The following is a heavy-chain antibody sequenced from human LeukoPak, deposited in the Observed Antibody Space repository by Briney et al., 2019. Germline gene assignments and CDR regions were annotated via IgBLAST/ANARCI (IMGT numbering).Heavy chain of an antibody. CDR1: GGSFSGYY. CDR3: ARGGIVGATTFDFDY. Sequence: SETLSLTCAVYGGSFSGYYWSWIRQPPGKGLEWIGEINHSGSTNYNPSLKSRVTISVDTYKNQFSLKLSSVTAADTAVYYCARGGIVGATTFDFDYWGQGTLVTVPS. D-gene: IGHD1-26*01. CDR2: INHSGST. V-gene: IGHV4-34*01. J-gene: IGHJ4*02.